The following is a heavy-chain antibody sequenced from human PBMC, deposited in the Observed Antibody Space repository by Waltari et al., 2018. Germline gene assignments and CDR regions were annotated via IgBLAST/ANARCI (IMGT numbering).Heavy chain of an antibody. Sequence: EVQLVESGGGLVQPGRSLRLSCGVSGFPFDEYAMHWVRQAPGKGLEWVAGIRWTSDNIGYADSVKGRFTIYRDNARNSLYLQMTSLRSEDTALYYCAKAFARYCSSYDCYYGMDVWGQGTTVTVSS. CDR3: AKAFARYCSSYDCYYGMDV. J-gene: IGHJ6*02. D-gene: IGHD2-15*01. CDR1: GFPFDEYA. CDR2: IRWTSDNI. V-gene: IGHV3-9*01.